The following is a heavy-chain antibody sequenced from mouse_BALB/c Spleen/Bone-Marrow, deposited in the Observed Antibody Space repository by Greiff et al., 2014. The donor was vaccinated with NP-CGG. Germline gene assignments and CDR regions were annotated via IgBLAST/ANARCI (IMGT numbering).Heavy chain of an antibody. J-gene: IGHJ4*01. CDR1: GYTFTGYW. V-gene: IGHV1-87*01. CDR2: IYPGDGDT. Sequence: VKLQESGAELARPGASVKLSCKASGYTFTGYWMQWVKQRPGQGLEWIGAIYPGDGDTRYTQKFKGKATLTADKSSSTAYMQLSSLASEDSAVYYCARSGAMDYWGQGTSVTVSS. D-gene: IGHD3-2*02. CDR3: ARSGAMDY.